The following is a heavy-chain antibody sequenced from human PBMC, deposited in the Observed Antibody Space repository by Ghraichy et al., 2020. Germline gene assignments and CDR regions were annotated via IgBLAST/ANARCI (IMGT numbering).Heavy chain of an antibody. V-gene: IGHV3-48*01. Sequence: GGSLRLSCAASGFTFCSYSMNWVRQAPGKGLEWVSYISSGSSNIFYADSVKGRFTISRDNAKNSLYLQMNSLRAEDTAVYYCAKTYYYDSSGYYASAIFDYWGQGNLVTVSS. CDR1: GFTFCSYS. J-gene: IGHJ4*02. D-gene: IGHD3-22*01. CDR2: ISSGSSNI. CDR3: AKTYYYDSSGYYASAIFDY.